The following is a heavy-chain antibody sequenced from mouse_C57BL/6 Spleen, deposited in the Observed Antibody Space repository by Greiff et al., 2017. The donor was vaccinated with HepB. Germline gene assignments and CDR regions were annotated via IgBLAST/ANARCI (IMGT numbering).Heavy chain of an antibody. Sequence: EVHLVESGPGLVKPSQSLSLTCSVTGYSITSGYYWNWIRQFPGNKLEWMGYISYDGSNNYNPSLKNRISITRDTSKNQFFLKLNSVTTEDTATYYCARVYDGYLFAYWGQGTLVTVSA. J-gene: IGHJ3*01. CDR1: GYSITSGYY. V-gene: IGHV3-6*01. CDR2: ISYDGSN. CDR3: ARVYDGYLFAY. D-gene: IGHD2-3*01.